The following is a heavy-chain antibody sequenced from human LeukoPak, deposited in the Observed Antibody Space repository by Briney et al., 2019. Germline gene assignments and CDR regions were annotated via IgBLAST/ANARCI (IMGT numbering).Heavy chain of an antibody. CDR2: IYPGDSDT. J-gene: IGHJ4*02. D-gene: IGHD2-2*02. Sequence: GESLKISCKGSGYSFTTYCIAWVGQMPGKGLEWMGIIYPGDSDTRYSPSFQGQVTISADKSISTAYLQWSSLKASDTAMFYCAKLYASYFDFWGQGTLVTVSS. V-gene: IGHV5-51*01. CDR1: GYSFTTYC. CDR3: AKLYASYFDF.